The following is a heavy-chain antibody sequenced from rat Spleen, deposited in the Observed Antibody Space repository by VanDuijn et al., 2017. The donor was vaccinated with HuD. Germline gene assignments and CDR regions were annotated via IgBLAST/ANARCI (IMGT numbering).Heavy chain of an antibody. CDR1: GFTFSNYY. V-gene: IGHV5S23*01. J-gene: IGHJ2*01. CDR2: ITNSGGST. D-gene: IGHD1-6*01. Sequence: EVQLVESGGGLVQPGRSLKLSCAASGFTFSNYYMAWVRQAPTKGLEWVASITNSGGSTYYRDSVKGRFTISRDNAKSTLYLQMDSLRSEDTATDYCTRVRDTTDYSFDYWGQGVMVTVSS. CDR3: TRVRDTTDYSFDY.